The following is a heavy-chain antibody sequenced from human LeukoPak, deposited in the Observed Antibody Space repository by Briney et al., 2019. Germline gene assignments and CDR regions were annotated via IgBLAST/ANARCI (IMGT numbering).Heavy chain of an antibody. CDR1: GFTFSSYS. CDR2: ISSSSSYI. J-gene: IGHJ4*02. D-gene: IGHD5-12*01. Sequence: GGSLRLSCAASGFTFSSYSMNWVRQAPGKGLEWVSSISSSSSYIYYADSVKGRFTISRDSAKNSLYLQMNSLRAEDTAVYYCAREEGIVATTISDYWGQGTLVTVSS. CDR3: AREEGIVATTISDY. V-gene: IGHV3-21*01.